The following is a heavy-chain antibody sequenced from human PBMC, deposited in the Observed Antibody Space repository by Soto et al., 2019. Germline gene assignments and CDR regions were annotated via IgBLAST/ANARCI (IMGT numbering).Heavy chain of an antibody. J-gene: IGHJ5*02. CDR2: IWYDGSKK. CDR1: AFTFSSYA. V-gene: IGHV3-33*08. Sequence: QVQLVESGGGVVQPGRSLRLSCAASAFTFSSYAMHWVRQAPGKGLEWVAVIWYDGSKKYYAESVKGRFSISRDNSKNTLYLQMNSLGAEDTAVYYCARVRFPVEEAAAIFPSWGQGTLVTVSS. D-gene: IGHD6-13*01. CDR3: ARVRFPVEEAAAIFPS.